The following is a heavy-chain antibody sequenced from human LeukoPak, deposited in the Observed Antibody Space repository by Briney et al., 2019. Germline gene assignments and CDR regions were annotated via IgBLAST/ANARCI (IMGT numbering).Heavy chain of an antibody. CDR2: IYHGGST. CDR1: GYSTSSGYY. D-gene: IGHD6-6*01. V-gene: IGHV4-38-2*02. CDR3: ARVPHSSSSEWFDP. Sequence: SETLSLXCTVSGYSTSSGYYWGWIRQPPGKGLEWIGSIYHGGSTYYNPSLKSRVTISVDTSKNQFSLKLSSVTAADTAVFYCARVPHSSSSEWFDPWGQGTLVTVSS. J-gene: IGHJ5*02.